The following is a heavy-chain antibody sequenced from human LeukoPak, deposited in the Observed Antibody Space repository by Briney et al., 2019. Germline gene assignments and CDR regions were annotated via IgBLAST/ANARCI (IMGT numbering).Heavy chain of an antibody. CDR3: ARVVAAAAALRNYFDY. D-gene: IGHD6-13*01. CDR2: ISYDGSNK. V-gene: IGHV3-30-3*01. J-gene: IGHJ4*02. CDR1: GFTFSSYA. Sequence: PGRSLRLSCAASGFTFSSYAMHWVRQAPGKGLEWVAVISYDGSNKYYADSVKGRFTISRDNSKNTLYLQMNSLRAEDTAVYYCARVVAAAAALRNYFDYWGQGTLVTVSS.